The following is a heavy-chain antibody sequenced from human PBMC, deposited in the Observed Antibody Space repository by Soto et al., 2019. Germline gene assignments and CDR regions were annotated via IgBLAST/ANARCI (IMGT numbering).Heavy chain of an antibody. CDR3: ARAPKVSGSSQTRPDF. V-gene: IGHV4-34*01. Sequence: SLTCSIYSGSFSGYYWSWIRQPPGKGLEWIGEISQSGNTNYSPSLKSRVSISIDTSKKQFSLNLASVSAADTAVYYCARAPKVSGSSQTRPDFWGQGTLVNV. D-gene: IGHD6-6*01. CDR1: SGSFSGYY. CDR2: ISQSGNT. J-gene: IGHJ4*02.